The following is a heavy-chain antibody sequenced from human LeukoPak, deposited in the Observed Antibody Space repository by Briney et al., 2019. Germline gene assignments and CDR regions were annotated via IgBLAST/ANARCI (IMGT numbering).Heavy chain of an antibody. CDR2: IVLGAGNT. CDR3: AAQRGASLHDFWSTRLFDP. D-gene: IGHD3-3*01. Sequence: SVKVSCKASGFTFPNSAMQWVRQARGQRLEWIGWIVLGAGNTVYSHKFHDRVTIPRDVSTNTAYMELDSLGSEDTAVYYCAAQRGASLHDFWSTRLFDPWGQGTLVAVSS. J-gene: IGHJ5*02. CDR1: GFTFPNSA. V-gene: IGHV1-58*02.